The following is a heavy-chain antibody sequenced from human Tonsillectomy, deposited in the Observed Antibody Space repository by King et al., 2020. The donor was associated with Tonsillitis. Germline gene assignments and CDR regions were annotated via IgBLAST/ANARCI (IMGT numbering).Heavy chain of an antibody. CDR3: AKGYYYDRGWFDP. D-gene: IGHD3-22*01. V-gene: IGHV3-11*05. J-gene: IGHJ5*02. CDR2: ISSSSSYT. Sequence: QVQLVESGGGLVKPGGSLRLSCAASGFTFSNYYMSWIRQAPGKGLDGLSYISSSSSYTNYADSVTGRFTISRDNDKNSMYLQMNSLRAEDTAVYYCAKGYYYDRGWFDPWGQGTLVTVSS. CDR1: GFTFSNYY.